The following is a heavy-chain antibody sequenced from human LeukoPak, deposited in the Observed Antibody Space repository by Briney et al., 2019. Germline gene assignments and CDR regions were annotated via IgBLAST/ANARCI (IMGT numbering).Heavy chain of an antibody. Sequence: GGSLRLSCAASGFTFSTAWLNWVRQGPGKGLEWVGRIKQRTSGGATDYAAPVKGRFTISRDDSTNTLYLQVNSLKTEDTAVYYCTPRGDYGGNWGQGTMVTVSS. CDR1: GFTFSTAW. CDR2: IKQRTSGGAT. J-gene: IGHJ3*01. V-gene: IGHV3-15*01. D-gene: IGHD4-23*01. CDR3: TPRGDYGGN.